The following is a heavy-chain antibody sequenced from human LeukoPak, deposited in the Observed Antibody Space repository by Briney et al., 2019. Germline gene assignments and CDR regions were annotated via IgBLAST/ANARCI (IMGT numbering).Heavy chain of an antibody. CDR1: GFTFSSYS. CDR3: AKAQKYSYDAFDI. D-gene: IGHD4-11*01. Sequence: GGSLRLSCAASGFTFSSYSMNWVRQAPGKGLEYVSYISSGSGTIYYADSVKGRFTISRDNAKNSLYLQMNSLSAEDTAVYYCAKAQKYSYDAFDIWGQGTMVTVSS. J-gene: IGHJ3*02. V-gene: IGHV3-48*04. CDR2: ISSGSGTI.